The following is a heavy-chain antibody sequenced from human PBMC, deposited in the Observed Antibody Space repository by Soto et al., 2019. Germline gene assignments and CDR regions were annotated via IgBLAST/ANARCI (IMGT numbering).Heavy chain of an antibody. CDR2: IYYRGNT. CDR1: GGSISTYY. V-gene: IGHV4-59*08. D-gene: IGHD3-9*01. CDR3: ARHPGYYDVLTGYSTYYFDY. Sequence: PSETLSLTCTVSGGSISTYYWSWIRQPPGKGLEWIGYIYYRGNTNYNPSFKSRVTISLDTSKNQFSLRLSSVTAADTAIYYCARHPGYYDVLTGYSTYYFDYWGQGALVTSPQ. J-gene: IGHJ4*02.